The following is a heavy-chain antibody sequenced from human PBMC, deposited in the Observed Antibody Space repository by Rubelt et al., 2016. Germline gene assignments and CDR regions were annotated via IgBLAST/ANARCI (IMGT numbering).Heavy chain of an antibody. CDR2: SGGST. CDR3: ASVNCGGDFYFRYYGMDV. D-gene: IGHD2-21*02. J-gene: IGHJ6*02. Sequence: SGGSTYYAESVKGRFTISRDISMNTLYLQMNILRAGDTAVYYCASVNCGGDFYFRYYGMDVWGQGTTVTVSS. V-gene: IGHV3-66*01.